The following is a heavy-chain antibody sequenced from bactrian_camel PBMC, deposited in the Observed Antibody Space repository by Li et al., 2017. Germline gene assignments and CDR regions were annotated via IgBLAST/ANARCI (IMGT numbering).Heavy chain of an antibody. Sequence: HVQLVESGGGLVLPGGSLRLSCAASGFTFGSYYMTWVRQAPGKGLEWVSSIFTGGGGSTYYADSVKGRFTISRDNAKNTLYLQLNSLKTEDTAMYYCAKDSPRGQWTLIATILDEYDYWGQGTQVTVS. J-gene: IGHJ4*01. CDR2: IFTGGGGST. V-gene: IGHV3-2*01. CDR3: AKDSPRGQWTLIATILDEYDY. CDR1: GFTFGSYY. D-gene: IGHD4*01.